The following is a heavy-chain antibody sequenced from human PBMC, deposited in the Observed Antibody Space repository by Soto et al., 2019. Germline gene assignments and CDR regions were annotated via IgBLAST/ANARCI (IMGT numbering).Heavy chain of an antibody. CDR1: GFTFITFY. D-gene: IGHD6-6*01. Sequence: EVQLVESGGGLVQPGGSLSLSCAASGFTFITFYMKWVRQAPGKGLVWVAGITSDGSSTTYADSVKGRFTISRDNANNTLYLQTNSVRAEDTAVYSCARGRGGVFGDGCGPVTTVSVSS. CDR3: ARGRGGVFGDG. V-gene: IGHV3-74*01. CDR2: ITSDGSST. J-gene: IGHJ6*02.